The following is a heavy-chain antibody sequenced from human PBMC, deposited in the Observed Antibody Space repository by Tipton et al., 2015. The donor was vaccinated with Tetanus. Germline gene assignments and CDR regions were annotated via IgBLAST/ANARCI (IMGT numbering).Heavy chain of an antibody. J-gene: IGHJ4*02. CDR1: GGAINNYF. D-gene: IGHD3-22*01. Sequence: GLVKPSETLSLTCTVSGGAINNYFWGWIRQPPGKGLEWVGHIDDSGRTNYKPSLKSRVIVSRDTSKNQFSLRLSSVTAADAALYFCVREKSVVNATERFDYWGQGALVPVSS. CDR2: IDDSGRT. CDR3: VREKSVVNATERFDY. V-gene: IGHV4-59*01.